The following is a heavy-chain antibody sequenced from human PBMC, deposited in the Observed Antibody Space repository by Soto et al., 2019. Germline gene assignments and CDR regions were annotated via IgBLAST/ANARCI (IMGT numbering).Heavy chain of an antibody. CDR1: GYSFTDYH. D-gene: IGHD2-8*01. J-gene: IGHJ6*02. Sequence: ASVKVSCKASGYSFTDYHIHWVRQAPGHGLESLGRFNPKSAGTSTAQKFQGWVTMTRDRSISTVYMELTRLRSDDTAVYFCTRGHSTDCSNGVCSFFYNHEMDVWGQGTTVTVSS. CDR2: FNPKSAGT. V-gene: IGHV1-2*04. CDR3: TRGHSTDCSNGVCSFFYNHEMDV.